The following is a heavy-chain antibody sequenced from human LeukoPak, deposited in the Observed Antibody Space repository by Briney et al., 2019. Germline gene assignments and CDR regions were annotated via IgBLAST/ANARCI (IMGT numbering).Heavy chain of an antibody. D-gene: IGHD6-13*01. CDR2: IYDGGRT. V-gene: IGHV4-59*08. Sequence: PSETLSLTCTVSGASISRYYWSWLRQPPGKELEWIGYIYDGGRTNYNPPLRSRVTISIDTSKNQFSLKLNSVTAADTAVYYCARHGGYLALNWFDPWGHGTLVTVSS. CDR1: GASISRYY. CDR3: ARHGGYLALNWFDP. J-gene: IGHJ5*02.